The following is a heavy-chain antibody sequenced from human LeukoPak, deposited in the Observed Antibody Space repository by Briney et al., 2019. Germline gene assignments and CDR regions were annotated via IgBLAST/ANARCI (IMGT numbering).Heavy chain of an antibody. V-gene: IGHV4-39*01. CDR1: GDSISSGSYY. CDR3: ARHIGGRYYYYYMDV. D-gene: IGHD3-16*02. CDR2: IYYIGST. Sequence: PSQTLSLTCSVSGDSISSGSYYWGWIRQPPGKGLEWIGNIYYIGSTYYNPSLKSRVTISVDTSKNQFSLKLSSVTAADTAVYYCARHIGGRYYYYYMDVWGKGTTVTISS. J-gene: IGHJ6*03.